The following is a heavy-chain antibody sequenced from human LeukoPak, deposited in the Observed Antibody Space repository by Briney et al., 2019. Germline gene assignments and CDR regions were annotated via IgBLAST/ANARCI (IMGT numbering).Heavy chain of an antibody. CDR3: AKVPPSPGWWYFDL. J-gene: IGHJ2*01. CDR2: ITGRGAST. Sequence: PGGSLRLSCAASGFTFSSYAMSWVRQAPGKRLEWVSAITGRGASTYYADSVKGRFTISRDNSKNTLYLQMNSLRAEDTAVYYCAKVPPSPGWWYFDLWGRGTLVTVSS. CDR1: GFTFSSYA. V-gene: IGHV3-23*01.